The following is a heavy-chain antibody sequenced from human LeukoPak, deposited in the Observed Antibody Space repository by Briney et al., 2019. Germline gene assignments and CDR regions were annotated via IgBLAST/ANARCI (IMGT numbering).Heavy chain of an antibody. J-gene: IGHJ4*02. CDR2: INHSGST. Sequence: SETLSLTCAVYGGSFSGYYWSWIRRPPGKGLEWIGEINHSGSTNYNPSLKSRVTISVDTSKNQFSLKLSSVTAADTAVYYCARRRSYYYGSGSYYKSSIIFDYWGQGTLVTVSS. CDR1: GGSFSGYY. V-gene: IGHV4-34*01. CDR3: ARRRSYYYGSGSYYKSSIIFDY. D-gene: IGHD3-10*01.